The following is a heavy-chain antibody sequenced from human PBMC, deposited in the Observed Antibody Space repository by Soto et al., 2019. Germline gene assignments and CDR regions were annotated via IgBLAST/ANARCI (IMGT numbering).Heavy chain of an antibody. D-gene: IGHD2-2*01. Sequence: LLPLCLTYAVSCVTISDGGYSWRWIRQPPGKGLEWIGYIYHSGSTYYNPSLKSRVTISVDRSKNQFSLKLSSVTAADTAVYYCARVPDRWGQGTLVTVSS. CDR2: IYHSGST. J-gene: IGHJ5*02. CDR3: ARVPDR. CDR1: CVTISDGGYS. V-gene: IGHV4-30-2*01.